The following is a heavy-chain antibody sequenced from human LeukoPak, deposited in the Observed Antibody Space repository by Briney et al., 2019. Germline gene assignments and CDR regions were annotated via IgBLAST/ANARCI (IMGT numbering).Heavy chain of an antibody. CDR1: GYTFTSYG. Sequence: GASVKVSCKASGYTFTSYGISWVRQAPGQGLEWMGRISAYNGNTNYAQKLQGRVTMTTDTSTSTAYMELRSLRSDDTAVYYCARVGWVEGWWYYYDSSGYLDAFDIWGQGTMVTVSS. CDR2: ISAYNGNT. V-gene: IGHV1-18*01. CDR3: ARVGWVEGWWYYYDSSGYLDAFDI. J-gene: IGHJ3*02. D-gene: IGHD3-22*01.